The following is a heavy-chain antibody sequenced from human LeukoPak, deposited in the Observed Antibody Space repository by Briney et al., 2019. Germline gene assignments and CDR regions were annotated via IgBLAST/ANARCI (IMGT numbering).Heavy chain of an antibody. V-gene: IGHV1-18*01. CDR3: ARGGSPPHYFYY. Sequence: ASVKVSCKASGYTFTSYGMSWVRQAPGQGLEWMGWISAYNGKTNYAQTLQGRVTITTDKSTSTAYMELRSLRSAVPAVSYCARGGSPPHYFYYCGQGTLVSLS. CDR1: GYTFTSYG. CDR2: ISAYNGKT. D-gene: IGHD3-10*01. J-gene: IGHJ4*02.